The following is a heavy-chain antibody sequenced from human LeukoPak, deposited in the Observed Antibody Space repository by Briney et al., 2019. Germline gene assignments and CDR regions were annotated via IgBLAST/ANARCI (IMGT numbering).Heavy chain of an antibody. Sequence: GGSLRLSCAASGFTFSSYGMHWVRQAPGKGLEWVAVIWYDGSNKYYADSVKGRFTISRDNSKNTLYLQMNSLRAEDTAVYYCASHRDCGSGSYYSPLDVWGQGTTVTVSS. CDR3: ASHRDCGSGSYYSPLDV. CDR2: IWYDGSNK. V-gene: IGHV3-33*01. CDR1: GFTFSSYG. J-gene: IGHJ6*02. D-gene: IGHD3-10*01.